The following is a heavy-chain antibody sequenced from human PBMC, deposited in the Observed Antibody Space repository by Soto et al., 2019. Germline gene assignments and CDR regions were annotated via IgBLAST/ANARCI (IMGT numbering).Heavy chain of an antibody. CDR1: GYTFTAYS. J-gene: IGHJ4*02. V-gene: IGHV1-3*01. CDR3: ARDHHSSRPYSLDS. D-gene: IGHD6-19*01. Sequence: QVQLVQSGAEVKKPGSSVKLSCKASGYTFTAYSMHWVRQAPGQGPEWMGWINAGNGDTKYSQKFLGRVAITRDTPASTVDIELSSLTSEDAAVYFCARDHHSSRPYSLDSWGQGTLDPVSS. CDR2: INAGNGDT.